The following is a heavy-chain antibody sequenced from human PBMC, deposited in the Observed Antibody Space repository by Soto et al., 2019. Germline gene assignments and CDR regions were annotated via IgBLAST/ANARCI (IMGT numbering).Heavy chain of an antibody. V-gene: IGHV4-4*02. J-gene: IGHJ4*02. CDR2: IYHSGST. Sequence: QVHLQESGPGLVRPSGTLSLTCAVSGASISSTTSGNWWSWVRQPPRKGLEWIGEIYHSGSTNYNPPLKCRVTMSVDKSTNQFSLELTSVTAADTAVYYCARMVGATLVDFWGQGTLVTVSS. CDR1: GASISSTTSGNW. CDR3: ARMVGATLVDF. D-gene: IGHD1-26*01.